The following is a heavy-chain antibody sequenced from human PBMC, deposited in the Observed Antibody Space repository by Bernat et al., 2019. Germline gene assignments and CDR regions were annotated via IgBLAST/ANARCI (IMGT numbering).Heavy chain of an antibody. CDR3: ARVDTAMVTFDY. J-gene: IGHJ4*02. D-gene: IGHD5-18*01. V-gene: IGHV2-5*02. CDR2: IYWDDDK. Sequence: QITLKESGPTLVKPTQTLTLTCTFSGFSLSTSGVGVGWIRPPPGKALEWLALIYWDDDKRYSPSLKSRLTITKDTSKNQVVLTVTNMDPVDTATYYCARVDTAMVTFDYWGQGTLVTVSS. CDR1: GFSLSTSGVG.